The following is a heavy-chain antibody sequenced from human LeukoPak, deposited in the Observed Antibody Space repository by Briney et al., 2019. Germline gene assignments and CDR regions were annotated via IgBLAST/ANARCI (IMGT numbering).Heavy chain of an antibody. J-gene: IGHJ4*02. V-gene: IGHV3-23*01. CDR3: AKDLGRSS. CDR2: ISGSGGSK. CDR1: GFTFSSYA. Sequence: GGSLRLSCAASGFTFSSYAMTWVRQAPGKGLEWVSVISGSGGSKYYADSVKGRFTISRDKSKNTLYLQMNSLRAEDTAVYYCAKDLGRSSWGQGTLVTVSS. D-gene: IGHD6-13*01.